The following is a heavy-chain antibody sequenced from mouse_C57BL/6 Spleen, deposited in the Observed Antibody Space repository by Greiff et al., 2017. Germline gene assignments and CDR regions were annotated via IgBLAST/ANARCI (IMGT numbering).Heavy chain of an antibody. D-gene: IGHD2-4*01. CDR1: GYTFTDYE. CDR3: TRGGITKYYLDD. CDR2: IDPETGGT. J-gene: IGHJ2*01. Sequence: VQLQQSGAELVRPGASVTLSCKASGYTFTDYEMHWVKQTPVHGLEWIGAIDPETGGTAYNQKFKGKAILTADKSSSTAYMELRSLTSEDSAVYYCTRGGITKYYLDDWGQGTTRTVSS. V-gene: IGHV1-15*01.